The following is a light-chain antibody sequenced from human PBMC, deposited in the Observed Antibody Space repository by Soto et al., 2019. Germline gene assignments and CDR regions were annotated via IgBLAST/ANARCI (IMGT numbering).Light chain of an antibody. J-gene: IGLJ2*01. CDR2: DVS. V-gene: IGLV2-11*01. CDR3: CSYAGSYTLV. Sequence: QPALTQPRSVSGSPGQSVTISCTGTSSDVGGYNYVSWYQQHPGKAPKLMIYDVSKRPSGVPDRFSGSKSGNTASLTISGVLAEDEADYYCCSYAGSYTLVFGGGTKLTVL. CDR1: SSDVGGYNY.